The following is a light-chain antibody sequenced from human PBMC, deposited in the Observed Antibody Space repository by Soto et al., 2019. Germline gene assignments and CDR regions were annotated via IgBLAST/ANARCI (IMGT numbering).Light chain of an antibody. V-gene: IGKV3-15*01. CDR2: GAS. CDR1: QSVSSN. Sequence: EIVMAQSPATLSVSPGERATLSCRASQSVSSNLAWYQQKPGQAPRLLIYGASTRATGVPARFSGSGSGTEFTLTISSLQSEDFAVYYCQQYNSWPLTFGGGTTVEIK. CDR3: QQYNSWPLT. J-gene: IGKJ4*01.